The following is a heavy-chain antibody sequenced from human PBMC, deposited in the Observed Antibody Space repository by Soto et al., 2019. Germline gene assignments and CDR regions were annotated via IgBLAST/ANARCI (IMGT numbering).Heavy chain of an antibody. CDR2: ISYDGSNK. D-gene: IGHD3-22*01. Sequence: GGSLRLSCASSGFTFISYAMHWVRQAPGKGLEWVAVISYDGSNKYYADSVKGRFTISRDNSKNTLYLQMNSLRAEDTAVYYCARDPWYYDSSGYFDYWGQGTLVTVSS. V-gene: IGHV3-30-3*01. CDR1: GFTFISYA. CDR3: ARDPWYYDSSGYFDY. J-gene: IGHJ4*02.